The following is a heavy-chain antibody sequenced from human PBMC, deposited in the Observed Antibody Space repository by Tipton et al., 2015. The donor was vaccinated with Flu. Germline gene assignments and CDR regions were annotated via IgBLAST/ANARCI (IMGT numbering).Heavy chain of an antibody. CDR1: GLSINDYG. J-gene: IGHJ4*02. D-gene: IGHD6-13*01. V-gene: IGHV3-33*01. CDR2: VSYDGGKS. Sequence: SLRLSCVASGLSINDYGIHWVRQAPGKGLEWVAVVSYDGGKSHYADSVQGRFTVSRDNSRNTMYLQMNSLRVEDTAVYYCARGFIALCDNWGQGTLVTVSS. CDR3: ARGFIALCDN.